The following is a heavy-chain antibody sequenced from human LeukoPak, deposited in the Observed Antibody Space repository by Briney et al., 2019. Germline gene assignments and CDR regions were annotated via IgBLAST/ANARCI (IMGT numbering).Heavy chain of an antibody. J-gene: IGHJ3*02. CDR2: IRYDGSNK. CDR3: AKVSAYCGGDCRVDALDI. V-gene: IGHV3-30*02. CDR1: GFTFSSYG. D-gene: IGHD2-21*02. Sequence: GGSLRLSCAASGFTFSSYGMHWVRQAPGKGLEWVAFIRYDGSNKYYADSVKGRFTISRDNSKNTLYLQMNSLRAEDTAVYYCAKVSAYCGGDCRVDALDIWGQGTMVTVSS.